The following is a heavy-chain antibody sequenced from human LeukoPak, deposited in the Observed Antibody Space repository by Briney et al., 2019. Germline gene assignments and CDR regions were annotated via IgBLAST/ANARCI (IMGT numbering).Heavy chain of an antibody. V-gene: IGHV5-51*01. CDR2: IYPGDSDT. D-gene: IGHD3-3*01. Sequence: KHGESLKISCKGSVYRFTTYWICCVRQMPGKGLEWMGSIYPGDSDTIDSPSFQGQVTISSDKSIRTADLHWSSLKVSDTAMYYCARRAEWSLAYWGQGTLVTVSS. J-gene: IGHJ4*02. CDR1: VYRFTTYW. CDR3: ARRAEWSLAY.